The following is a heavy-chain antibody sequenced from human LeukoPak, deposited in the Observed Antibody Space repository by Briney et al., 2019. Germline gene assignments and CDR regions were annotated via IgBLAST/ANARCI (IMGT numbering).Heavy chain of an antibody. Sequence: GGSLRLSCAASGFTFSRYEMNWVRQAPGKGLEWVSYISSSGNIIYYADSVKGRFAISRDNAKNSLFLQMNSLRAEDTAIYYCARLVSRISSYWGQGTLVTVSS. V-gene: IGHV3-48*03. D-gene: IGHD6-6*01. J-gene: IGHJ4*02. CDR3: ARLVSRISSY. CDR1: GFTFSRYE. CDR2: ISSSGNII.